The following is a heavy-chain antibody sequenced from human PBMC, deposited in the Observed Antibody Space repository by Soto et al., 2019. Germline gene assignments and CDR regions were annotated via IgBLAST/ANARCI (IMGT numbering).Heavy chain of an antibody. CDR2: INHSGSA. V-gene: IGHV4-34*01. D-gene: IGHD6-19*01. J-gene: IGHJ4*02. CDR3: ARGLITGSHYSGGWYYFDS. Sequence: TPGKGLQWIGQINHSGSAYYNPSLKSRVTISVHTSNSQFSLELSSVTAADTAVYYCARGLITGSHYSGGWYYFDSWGQGTQVTVSS.